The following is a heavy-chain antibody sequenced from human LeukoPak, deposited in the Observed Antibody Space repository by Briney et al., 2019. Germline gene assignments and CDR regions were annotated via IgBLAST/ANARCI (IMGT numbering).Heavy chain of an antibody. D-gene: IGHD2-2*01. Sequence: PGGSLRLSCAASGFTFSTYGMHWVRQAPGKGLEWGAVISYDGSNKYYADSVKGRFTISRDNSMDTLYLQMNSLRAEDTAVYFCAKKLAGSFSSCPDYWGQGTLVTVSS. CDR3: AKKLAGSFSSCPDY. CDR1: GFTFSTYG. V-gene: IGHV3-30*18. J-gene: IGHJ4*02. CDR2: ISYDGSNK.